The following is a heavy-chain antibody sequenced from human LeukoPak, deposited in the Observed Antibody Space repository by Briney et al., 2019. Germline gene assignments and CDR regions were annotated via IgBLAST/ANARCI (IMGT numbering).Heavy chain of an antibody. J-gene: IGHJ5*02. CDR2: IADYNGNT. CDR3: ARDFPVYLISRTGTNWFDP. Sequence: ASVKVSCKASGYTFTNYGITWVRQVPGQGLEWMGWIADYNGNTNYAQMLQGRVTMTTDTSTSTAYMELRSLRSDDTAVYYCARDFPVYLISRTGTNWFDPWGQGTLVTVSS. D-gene: IGHD1-14*01. CDR1: GYTFTNYG. V-gene: IGHV1-18*01.